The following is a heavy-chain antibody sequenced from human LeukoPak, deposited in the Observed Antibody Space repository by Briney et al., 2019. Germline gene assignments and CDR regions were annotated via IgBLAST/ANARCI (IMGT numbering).Heavy chain of an antibody. J-gene: IGHJ3*02. V-gene: IGHV1-2*02. CDR2: INPNSGGT. CDR3: ARGGDGYTGDAFDI. CDR1: GYTFTSYG. Sequence: ASVKVSCKASGYTFTSYGISWVRQAPAQGLEWMGWINPNSGGTNYAQKFQGRVTITRDTSISTAYMELSRLRSDDTAVYYCARGGDGYTGDAFDIWGQGTMVTVSS. D-gene: IGHD5-24*01.